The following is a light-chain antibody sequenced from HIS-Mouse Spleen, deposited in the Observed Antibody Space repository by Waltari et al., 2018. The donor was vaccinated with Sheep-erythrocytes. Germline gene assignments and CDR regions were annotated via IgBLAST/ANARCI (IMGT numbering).Light chain of an antibody. J-gene: IGLJ3*02. CDR1: AVPTKY. CDR2: EDS. V-gene: IGLV3-10*01. CDR3: YSTDSSGNHWV. Sequence: SYELTQPPSASVSPVQTARNTCPGDAVPTKYACWYQQKSGQAPVLVIYEDSKRPSGIPERFSGSTSGTMATLTISGAQVEDEADYYCYSTDSSGNHWVFGGGTKLTVL.